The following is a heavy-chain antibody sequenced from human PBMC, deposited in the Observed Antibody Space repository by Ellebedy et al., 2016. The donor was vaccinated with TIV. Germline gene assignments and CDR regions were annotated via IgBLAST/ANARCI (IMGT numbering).Heavy chain of an antibody. CDR2: IKGDGSEK. Sequence: GESLKISCATSGFTFSTYWMCWVRQAPGKGLEWVANIKGDGSEKNYVDSVKGRFTISRDNAKNTLYLQMNSLRAEDTAVYYCASVIADAFDIWGQGTMVTVSS. D-gene: IGHD3-22*01. V-gene: IGHV3-7*02. J-gene: IGHJ3*02. CDR3: ASVIADAFDI. CDR1: GFTFSTYW.